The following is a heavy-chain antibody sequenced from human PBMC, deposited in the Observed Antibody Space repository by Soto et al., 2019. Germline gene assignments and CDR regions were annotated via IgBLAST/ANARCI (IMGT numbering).Heavy chain of an antibody. D-gene: IGHD1-26*01. CDR1: GDSISSFY. J-gene: IGHJ4*02. Sequence: QVQLQESGPGLVKPSETLSLTCIVSGDSISSFYWNWIRQPPGKGLEWIGNIYSSGSTNYNPSLKSRVTISVDTSKNQFSLKLRSVTAADTAVYYCARDREEVRGTFDYWGQGPLVIVSS. V-gene: IGHV4-59*01. CDR2: IYSSGST. CDR3: ARDREEVRGTFDY.